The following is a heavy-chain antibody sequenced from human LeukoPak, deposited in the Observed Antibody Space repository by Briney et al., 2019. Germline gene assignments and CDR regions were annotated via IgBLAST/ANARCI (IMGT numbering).Heavy chain of an antibody. Sequence: GGSLRLSCAASGYTFSSYSMNWVRQAPGKGLEWVSSISSSSSYIYYADSVKGRFTISRDNAKNSLYLQMNSLRAEDTAVYYCARDRGISGWPFDYWGQGTLVTVSS. CDR1: GYTFSSYS. CDR3: ARDRGISGWPFDY. J-gene: IGHJ4*02. D-gene: IGHD6-19*01. V-gene: IGHV3-21*01. CDR2: ISSSSSYI.